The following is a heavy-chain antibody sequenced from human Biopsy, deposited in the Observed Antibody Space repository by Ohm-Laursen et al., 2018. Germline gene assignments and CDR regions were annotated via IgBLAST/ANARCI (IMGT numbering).Heavy chain of an antibody. Sequence: GASVTVSCQPSGGTFINYAISWVRQAPGEGLEWMGWIIAVSGLVNYAPKFQGRVSITADKSTTTAYMELINLKSEDTAVYYCATPFQYYDSWGGYPPFDHWGQGTLVTVSS. CDR2: IIAVSGLV. D-gene: IGHD3-3*01. J-gene: IGHJ4*02. V-gene: IGHV1-69*10. CDR1: GGTFINYA. CDR3: ATPFQYYDSWGGYPPFDH.